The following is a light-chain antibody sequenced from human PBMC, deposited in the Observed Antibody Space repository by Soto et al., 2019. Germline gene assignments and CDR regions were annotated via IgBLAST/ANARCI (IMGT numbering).Light chain of an antibody. J-gene: IGKJ1*01. Sequence: MTQAPATLSVSPGERATVSCRASQTINNNVAWYQLKDGQVPRLVIYGASTRATDIPARFSGSGSGTEFTLTISSLQSEDFAVYYCQQYGSSPSWTFGQGTKVDIK. CDR3: QQYGSSPSWT. CDR1: QTINNN. CDR2: GAS. V-gene: IGKV3-15*01.